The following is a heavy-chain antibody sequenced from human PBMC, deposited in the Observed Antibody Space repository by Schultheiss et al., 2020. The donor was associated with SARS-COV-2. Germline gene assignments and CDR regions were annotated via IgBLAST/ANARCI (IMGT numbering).Heavy chain of an antibody. CDR2: ISYDGSNK. Sequence: GGSLRLSCAASGFTFSSYSMNWVRQAPGKGLEWVAVISYDGSNKYYGDSVKGRFTISRDNSKNTLNLQMNSLTVEDTAVYYCARGRLAVRGLDYWGQGTLVTVSS. D-gene: IGHD6-19*01. CDR1: GFTFSSYS. V-gene: IGHV3-30*03. CDR3: ARGRLAVRGLDY. J-gene: IGHJ4*02.